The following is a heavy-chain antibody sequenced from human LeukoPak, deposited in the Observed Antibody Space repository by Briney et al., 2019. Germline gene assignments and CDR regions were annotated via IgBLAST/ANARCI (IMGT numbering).Heavy chain of an antibody. V-gene: IGHV3-43*02. J-gene: IGHJ6*02. D-gene: IGHD4-17*01. CDR2: ISGVGGST. CDR3: AKSYGSYYYSGMDV. Sequence: GGSLRLSCAASGFTFDDYAMHWVRQVPGNGLEWVSVISGVGGSTSHADSVKGRFTISRDNSKNSLYLQMNSLRTEDTAFYYCAKSYGSYYYSGMDVWGQGTTVTVSS. CDR1: GFTFDDYA.